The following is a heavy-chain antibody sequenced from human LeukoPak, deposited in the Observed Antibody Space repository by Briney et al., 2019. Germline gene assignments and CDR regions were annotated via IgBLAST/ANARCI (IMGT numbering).Heavy chain of an antibody. D-gene: IGHD3-10*01. CDR2: IIPILGIA. V-gene: IGHV1-69*04. Sequence: SVKVPCKASGGTFSSYAISWVRQAPGQGLEWMGRIIPILGIANYAQKFQGRVTITADKSTSTAYMELSSLRSEDTAVYYCARASFMGYWGQGTLVTVSS. CDR3: ARASFMGY. CDR1: GGTFSSYA. J-gene: IGHJ4*02.